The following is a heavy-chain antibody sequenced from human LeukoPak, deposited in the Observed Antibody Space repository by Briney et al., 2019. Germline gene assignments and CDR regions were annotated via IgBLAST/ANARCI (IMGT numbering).Heavy chain of an antibody. Sequence: PGGSLRLSCTASGFTFNKFDMHWVRQAPGKGLEWVAFIRYDGSNKYYVDSVKGRFTISRDNSKNTLWLQMNSLRAEDTAVYYCAKVRVGTAHFDYWGQGTLVTVSS. D-gene: IGHD2-15*01. CDR1: GFTFNKFD. CDR3: AKVRVGTAHFDY. CDR2: IRYDGSNK. V-gene: IGHV3-30*02. J-gene: IGHJ4*02.